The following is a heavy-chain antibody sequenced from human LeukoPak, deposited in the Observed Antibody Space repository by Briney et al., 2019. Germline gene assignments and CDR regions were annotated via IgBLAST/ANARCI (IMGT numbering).Heavy chain of an antibody. CDR1: GGSISGYY. CDR2: ISFSGST. Sequence: KSSETLSLTCTVSGGSISGYYWNWIRQPPGKGLEWIAYISFSGSTNSNPSLKSRVTISVDTCKNQFSLKLSSVTAAATAVYYCARHEAAFDIWGQGTMVTVSS. CDR3: ARHEAAFDI. V-gene: IGHV4-59*08. J-gene: IGHJ3*02.